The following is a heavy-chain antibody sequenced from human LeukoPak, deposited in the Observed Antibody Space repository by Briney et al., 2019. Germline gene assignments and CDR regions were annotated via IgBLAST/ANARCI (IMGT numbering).Heavy chain of an antibody. J-gene: IGHJ4*02. CDR1: GFTFSDYY. D-gene: IGHD5-12*01. V-gene: IGHV3-11*06. CDR2: ISSSSSYT. CDR3: TRGVATKPTDY. Sequence: NSGGSLRLSCAASGFTFSDYYMSWIRQAPGKGLEWVSYISSSSSYTNYADSVKGRFTISRDNAKNSLYLQMNSLRAEDTAVYYCTRGVATKPTDYWGQGTLVTVSS.